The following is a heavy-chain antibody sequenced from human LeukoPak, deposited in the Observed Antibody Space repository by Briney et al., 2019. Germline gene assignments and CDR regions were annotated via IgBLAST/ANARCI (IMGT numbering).Heavy chain of an antibody. Sequence: SETLSLTCTVSGGSISGYYWTWIRQPAGKGLEWVAHINTNGANRNTPSLQRRVLISADQSKKEVSLKLSSVTAADTAMYYCARVNPGYGDPRVYWGQGILVSVSS. CDR3: ARVNPGYGDPRVY. J-gene: IGHJ4*02. CDR1: GGSISGYY. CDR2: INTNGAN. D-gene: IGHD4-17*01. V-gene: IGHV4-4*07.